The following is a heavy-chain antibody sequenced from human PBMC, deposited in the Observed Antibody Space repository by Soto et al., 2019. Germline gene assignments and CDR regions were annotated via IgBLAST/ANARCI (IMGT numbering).Heavy chain of an antibody. CDR3: ARDIAVTMVRGVIRWFDP. CDR1: GFTFSDYY. V-gene: IGHV3-11*01. J-gene: IGHJ5*02. Sequence: GGSLRLSCAASGFTFSDYYMSWIRQAPGKGLEWVSYISSSGSTIYYADSVKGRFTISRDNAKNSLYLQMNSLRAEDTAVYYCARDIAVTMVRGVIRWFDPWGQGTLVTVSS. D-gene: IGHD3-10*01. CDR2: ISSSGSTI.